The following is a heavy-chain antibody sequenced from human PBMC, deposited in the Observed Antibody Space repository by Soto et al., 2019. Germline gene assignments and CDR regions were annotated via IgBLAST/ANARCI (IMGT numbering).Heavy chain of an antibody. Sequence: PSETLSVTCTVSGGSLSSYCLSWIRQPPGKGLEWIGYIYYSGSTNYNPSLKSRVTISVDTSKNQLSLKLSSVTAADTAVYYCARRYGYYFDYWGQGTLVTVS. CDR3: ARRYGYYFDY. CDR1: GGSLSSYC. J-gene: IGHJ4*02. CDR2: IYYSGST. D-gene: IGHD4-17*01. V-gene: IGHV4-59*08.